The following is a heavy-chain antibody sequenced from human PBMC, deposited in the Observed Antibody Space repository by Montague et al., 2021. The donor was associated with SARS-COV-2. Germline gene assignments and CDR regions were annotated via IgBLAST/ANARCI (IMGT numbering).Heavy chain of an antibody. V-gene: IGHV4-34*01. D-gene: IGHD1-26*01. J-gene: IGHJ4*02. CDR2: INHSGRT. Sequence: SETLSLTCAVYGGSFSGYHWSWIRQPPEKGLEWIGEINHSGRTNNNPSLKGRVIISVDTSKNQFSLKLSSVTAADTAVYYCARRGSSVWYVTVCAELDYWGQGILVIVSS. CDR3: ARRGSSVWYVTVCAELDY. CDR1: GGSFSGYH.